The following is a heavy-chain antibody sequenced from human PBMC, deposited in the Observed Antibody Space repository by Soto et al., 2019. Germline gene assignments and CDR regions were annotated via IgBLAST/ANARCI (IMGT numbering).Heavy chain of an antibody. CDR3: AKDWSPLGGWFGKLPRGPNFDY. CDR1: EGTLRSWA. D-gene: IGHD3-10*01. CDR2: ISGSGGST. V-gene: IGHV3-23*01. J-gene: IGHJ4*02. Sequence: LRVPSGVAEGTLRSWAMRWILQTQRKGLEKVSAISGSGGSTYYADSVKGWFTISRDNSKNTLYLQMNSLRAEDTAVYYCAKDWSPLGGWFGKLPRGPNFDYWRQGTLVTGSS.